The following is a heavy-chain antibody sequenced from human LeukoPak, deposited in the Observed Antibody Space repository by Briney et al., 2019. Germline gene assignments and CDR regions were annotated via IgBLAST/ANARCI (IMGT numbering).Heavy chain of an antibody. CDR3: AKGGIKRFGLVPDWFDP. D-gene: IGHD3-3*01. CDR1: GFTFTNYA. V-gene: IGHV3-23*01. Sequence: VGSLRLSCAASGFTFTNYAMSWVRQAPGKGLEWVSSIGPSGATTFYANSVKGRFIISRDISKNTLYLQMNGLRAEDAAIYYCAKGGIKRFGLVPDWFDPWGPGTLVTVSS. J-gene: IGHJ5*02. CDR2: IGPSGATT.